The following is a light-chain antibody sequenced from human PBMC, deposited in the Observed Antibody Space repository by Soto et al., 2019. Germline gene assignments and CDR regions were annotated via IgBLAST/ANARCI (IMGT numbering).Light chain of an antibody. CDR2: GIS. CDR1: QSLTSY. CDR3: QQYNNWPLT. Sequence: EIVMTQSPATLPVSPGETATLSCRASQSLTSYLAWYQQKPDQAPRLLIYGISTRATDIPARFSGSGSGTEFTLTISSLQSEDFAVYYCQQYNNWPLTFGGGTKVDIK. V-gene: IGKV3-15*01. J-gene: IGKJ4*01.